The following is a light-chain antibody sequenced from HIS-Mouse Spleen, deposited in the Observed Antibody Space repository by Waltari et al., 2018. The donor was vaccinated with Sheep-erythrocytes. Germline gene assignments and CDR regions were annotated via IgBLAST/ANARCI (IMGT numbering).Light chain of an antibody. Sequence: QSALTQPASVSGSPGQSITISCTGTSSDVGSYNLVSWYQQHPGNAPKLRISEGSKRPPWVCNLCSGSKSGNTASLTISGLQAEDEADYYCCSYAGSSTPWVFGGGTKLTVL. CDR1: SSDVGSYNL. CDR3: CSYAGSSTPWV. V-gene: IGLV2-23*01. CDR2: EGS. J-gene: IGLJ3*02.